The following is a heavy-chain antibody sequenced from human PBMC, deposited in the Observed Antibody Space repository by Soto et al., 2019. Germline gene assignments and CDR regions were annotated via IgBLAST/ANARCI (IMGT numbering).Heavy chain of an antibody. CDR1: GGSISSGGYY. V-gene: IGHV4-31*01. J-gene: IGHJ5*02. CDR3: ARSIGP. CDR2: IYYSGST. Sequence: QVQLQESGPGLVKPSQTLSLTCTVSGGSISSGGYYWSWIRQHPGKGLEWIGYIYYSGSTYYNPSLKNPATISVDTSKHQFSPKLASGTAADTAVYYRARSIGPWGQGTLVTVSS.